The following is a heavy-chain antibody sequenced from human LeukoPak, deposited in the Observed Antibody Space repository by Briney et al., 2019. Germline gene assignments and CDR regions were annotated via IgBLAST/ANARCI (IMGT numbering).Heavy chain of an antibody. J-gene: IGHJ4*02. V-gene: IGHV3-23*01. Sequence: GGSLRLSCAASEFTFSNYVMSWVRQAPGKGLEWVSAISGSGGTTYYADSVKGRFTISRDNSKNTLYLHMSSLRAEDTAIYYCAKAPRIFGVVIDNWGQGTLVTVSS. CDR3: AKAPRIFGVVIDN. D-gene: IGHD3-3*01. CDR2: ISGSGGTT. CDR1: EFTFSNYV.